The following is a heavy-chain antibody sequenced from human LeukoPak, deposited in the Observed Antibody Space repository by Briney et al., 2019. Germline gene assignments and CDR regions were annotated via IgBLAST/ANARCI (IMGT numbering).Heavy chain of an antibody. CDR2: INHSGST. D-gene: IGHD2-21*02. V-gene: IGHV4-39*07. Sequence: SETLSLTCTVSGGSISSSSYYWSWIRQPPGKGLEWIGEINHSGSTNYNPSLKSRVTISVDTSKNQFSLKLSSVTAADTAVYYCARFYCGGDCYPLNWGQGTLVTVSS. CDR3: ARFYCGGDCYPLN. J-gene: IGHJ4*02. CDR1: GGSISSSSYY.